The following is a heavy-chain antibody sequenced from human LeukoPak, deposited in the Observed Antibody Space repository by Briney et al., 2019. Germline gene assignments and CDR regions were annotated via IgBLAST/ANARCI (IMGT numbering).Heavy chain of an antibody. J-gene: IGHJ4*02. CDR1: GFTFSGYA. CDR3: ARDRIWFGELASGVDY. CDR2: ITGGAENT. D-gene: IGHD3-10*01. Sequence: PGGSLRLSCAASGFTFSGYAMSWVRQAPGKGLKWLSTITGGAENTYYADSVKGRFTISRDNSKNTLYLQMNSLRAEDTAVYYCARDRIWFGELASGVDYWGQGTLVTVSS. V-gene: IGHV3-23*01.